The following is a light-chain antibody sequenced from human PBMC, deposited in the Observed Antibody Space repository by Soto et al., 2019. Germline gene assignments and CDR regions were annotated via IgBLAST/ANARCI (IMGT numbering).Light chain of an antibody. J-gene: IGLJ3*02. CDR2: EVN. Sequence: QSALSQPAFVSGSPGQSVTISCTGTSSDIGSYNLVSWYHHHPGQAPKLVIYEVNKRPSVDSNRFSGSKSGNTASLTIAGLQPEDEGEYYCCSYAGGRSFVVFGGGTKVTVL. CDR1: SSDIGSYNL. CDR3: CSYAGGRSFVV. V-gene: IGLV2-23*02.